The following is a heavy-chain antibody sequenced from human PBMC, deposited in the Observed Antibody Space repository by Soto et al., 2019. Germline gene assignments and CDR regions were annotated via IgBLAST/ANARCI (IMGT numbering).Heavy chain of an antibody. Sequence: QVLLQESGPGLVKPSETLSLTCTVSGGSISSYFLNWIRQAPGKGLEWIGYMYFNESTNYNPSLKSRVTRSLDTSKSLFSLKLNSVTAADTAVYYCARDHKEAFDIWGQGTLVTVSS. J-gene: IGHJ3*02. CDR1: GGSISSYF. V-gene: IGHV4-59*01. CDR3: ARDHKEAFDI. CDR2: MYFNEST.